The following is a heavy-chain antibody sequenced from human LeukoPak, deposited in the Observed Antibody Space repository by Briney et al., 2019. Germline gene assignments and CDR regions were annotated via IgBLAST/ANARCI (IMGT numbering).Heavy chain of an antibody. CDR1: GGSFSGCY. D-gene: IGHD1-26*01. Sequence: SETLSLTCAVYGGSFSGCYWSWIRQPPGKGLEWIGEINHSGITNYNPSLKSRVTISSDTSKNQFSLQLSSVTAADTAVYYCARGDYTTSAPRLDPWGQGTLVTVSS. CDR2: INHSGIT. J-gene: IGHJ5*02. CDR3: ARGDYTTSAPRLDP. V-gene: IGHV4-34*01.